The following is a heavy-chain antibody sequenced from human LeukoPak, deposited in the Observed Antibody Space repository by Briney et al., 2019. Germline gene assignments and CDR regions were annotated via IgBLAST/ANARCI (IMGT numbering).Heavy chain of an antibody. J-gene: IGHJ4*02. CDR1: GFTFSSYT. V-gene: IGHV3-23*01. Sequence: PVGSLRLSCAASGFTFSSYTMSWVRQAPGKGLKWVSGISGSGGSTYYADSVKGRFTISRDNSKNTLYPQMDSLRAEDTAVYYCAKDRYYDSSGPSDYWGQGTLVTVSS. D-gene: IGHD3-22*01. CDR3: AKDRYYDSSGPSDY. CDR2: ISGSGGST.